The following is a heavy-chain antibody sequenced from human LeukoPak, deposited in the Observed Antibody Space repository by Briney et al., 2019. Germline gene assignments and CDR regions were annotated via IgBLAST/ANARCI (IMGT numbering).Heavy chain of an antibody. CDR2: IYYSGST. V-gene: IGHV4-59*01. Sequence: PSETLSLTCTVSGGSISSCYWSWIRQPPGKGLEWIGYIYYSGSTNYNPSLKSRVTISVDTSKNQFSLKLSSVTAADTAVYYCARDRGIAVAGTRAYGMDVWGQGTTVNVSS. CDR1: GGSISSCY. J-gene: IGHJ6*02. D-gene: IGHD6-19*01. CDR3: ARDRGIAVAGTRAYGMDV.